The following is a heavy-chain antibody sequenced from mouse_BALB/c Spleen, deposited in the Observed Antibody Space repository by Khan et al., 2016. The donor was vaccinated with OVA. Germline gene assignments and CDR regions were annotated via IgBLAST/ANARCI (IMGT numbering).Heavy chain of an antibody. V-gene: IGHV9-3-1*01. CDR2: INTYTGEP. CDR3: ARKNYRYDRYFDV. Sequence: QIQLVQSGPELKKPGETVKISCKASGSTFTNYGMSWVKQAPGKGLKWMGWINTYTGEPTYADDFKGRFAFSLETSASTAYLQINNLKNEDTATYCCARKNYRYDRYFDVWGAGTTVTVSS. D-gene: IGHD2-14*01. J-gene: IGHJ1*01. CDR1: GSTFTNYG.